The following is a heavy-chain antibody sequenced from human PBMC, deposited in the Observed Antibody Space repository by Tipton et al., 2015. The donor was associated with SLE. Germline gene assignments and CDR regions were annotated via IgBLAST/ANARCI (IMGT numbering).Heavy chain of an antibody. CDR2: VSRSGATV. J-gene: IGHJ4*02. D-gene: IGHD6-6*01. CDR3: ARDDSSSLDY. Sequence: SLRLSCAASGFTFSSYAMHWVRQAPGKGLEWVSYVSRSGATVYYADSVKGRFTVSRDNTKESIYLQMNTLRADDTAVYYCARDDSSSLDYWGLGTLVTVSS. V-gene: IGHV3-48*01. CDR1: GFTFSSYA.